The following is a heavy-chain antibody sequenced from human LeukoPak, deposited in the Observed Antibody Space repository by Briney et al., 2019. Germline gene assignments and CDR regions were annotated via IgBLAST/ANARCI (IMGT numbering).Heavy chain of an antibody. CDR1: GGSISSYY. J-gene: IGHJ3*02. CDR2: ISDIGSI. D-gene: IGHD5-24*01. Sequence: SETLSLTCTVSGGSISSYYWSWIRQPPGKGLEWIACISDIGSINYNPSLKSRVTISLDTSKNQFSLKLTSVTAADTAIYYCARVGGITTINIDPFDIWGQGTMVTVSS. CDR3: ARVGGITTINIDPFDI. V-gene: IGHV4-59*01.